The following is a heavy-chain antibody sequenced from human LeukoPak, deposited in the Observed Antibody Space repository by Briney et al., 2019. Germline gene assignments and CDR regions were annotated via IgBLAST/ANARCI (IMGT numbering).Heavy chain of an antibody. J-gene: IGHJ3*02. V-gene: IGHV3-53*01. CDR2: IYSGGST. Sequence: GGSLRLSCAASGFTVSSNYMSWVRQAPGKGLEWVSVIYSGGSTYYADSLKGRFTISRDNAKNSLYLQMNSLRAEDTAVYYCTRGVDAAMILWSAFDIWGQGTMVTVSS. CDR3: TRGVDAAMILWSAFDI. D-gene: IGHD5-18*01. CDR1: GFTVSSNY.